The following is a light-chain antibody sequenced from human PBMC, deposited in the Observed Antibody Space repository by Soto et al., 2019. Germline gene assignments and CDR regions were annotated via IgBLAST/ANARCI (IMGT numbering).Light chain of an antibody. J-gene: IGKJ1*01. CDR3: QQYGSSPPSWT. CDR2: GAS. Sequence: ETVLTQSPGTLSSSPGERATLSCRASQSVSSSYLAWYQQKPGQAPRLLIYGASSRATGVPDRFSGSGSGTDFTLTISRLVPEGFAVYYCQQYGSSPPSWTFGQGTKVEIK. V-gene: IGKV3-20*01. CDR1: QSVSSSY.